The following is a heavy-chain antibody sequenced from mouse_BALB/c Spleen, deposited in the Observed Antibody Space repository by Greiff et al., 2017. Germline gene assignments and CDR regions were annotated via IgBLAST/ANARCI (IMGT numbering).Heavy chain of an antibody. CDR2: IWSGGST. CDR1: GFSLTSYG. Sequence: QVHVKQSGPGLVQPSQSLSITCTVSGFSLTSYGVHWVRQSPGKGLEWLGVIWSGGSTDYNAAFISRLSISKDNSKSQVFFKMNSLQANDTAIYYCARKGRYGDAMDYWGQGTSVTVSS. J-gene: IGHJ4*01. D-gene: IGHD1-1*02. CDR3: ARKGRYGDAMDY. V-gene: IGHV2-2*02.